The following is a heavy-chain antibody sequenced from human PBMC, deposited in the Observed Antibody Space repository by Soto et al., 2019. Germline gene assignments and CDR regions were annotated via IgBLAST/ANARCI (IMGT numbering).Heavy chain of an antibody. CDR1: GGSITSHTHY. D-gene: IGHD3-22*01. CDR2: IYFRGTT. Sequence: QVQLQESGPGLVKPSQTLSLTCTVSGGSITSHTHYWSWIRQHPGKGLEWIGNIYFRGTTHYNPSLESRVIISVDTSKNQFSMRLTSVTAADSAVYFCATYYYCDFYFADWGQGTLVTVSS. V-gene: IGHV4-31*03. J-gene: IGHJ1*01. CDR3: ATYYYCDFYFAD.